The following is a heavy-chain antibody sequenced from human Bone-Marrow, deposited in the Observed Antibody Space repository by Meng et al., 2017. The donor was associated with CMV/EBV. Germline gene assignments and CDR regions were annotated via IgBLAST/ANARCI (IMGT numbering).Heavy chain of an antibody. CDR2: TYYRSRWYS. CDR3: ARYGGSWFLDS. J-gene: IGHJ4*02. Sequence: TLSLPCAISGDSVSSNTAAWNWLRQSPSRGLEWLGRTYYRSRWYSDYAMSVRSRIIINPDTSKTQFSLQLDSVTPEDTAVYYCARYGGSWFLDSWGQGTLVTVSS. CDR1: GDSVSSNTAA. D-gene: IGHD6-13*01. V-gene: IGHV6-1*01.